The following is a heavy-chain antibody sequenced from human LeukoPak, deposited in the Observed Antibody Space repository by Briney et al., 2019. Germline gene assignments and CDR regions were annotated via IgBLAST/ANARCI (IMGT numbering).Heavy chain of an antibody. CDR2: IYYSGST. Sequence: SETLSLTCTVSGGSISSYYWSWIRQPPGKGLEWIGYIYYSGSTNYNPSLKSRVTISVDTSKNQFSLKLSSVTAADTAVYYCARPRGYSYGLGAFDIWGQGTMVTVSS. V-gene: IGHV4-59*08. CDR3: ARPRGYSYGLGAFDI. J-gene: IGHJ3*02. CDR1: GGSISSYY. D-gene: IGHD5-18*01.